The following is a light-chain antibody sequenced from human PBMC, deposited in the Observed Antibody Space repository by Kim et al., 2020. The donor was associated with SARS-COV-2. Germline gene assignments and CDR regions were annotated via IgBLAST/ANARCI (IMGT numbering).Light chain of an antibody. Sequence: DIQMTQSPSTLSASVGDRVTITCRTTRIISSHLNWYQQKPGRAPKLLISAASTLQGGVPSRFSGSGSETDFTLTISSLQPEDFATYFCQQSYITPFTFGPGTKVDIK. J-gene: IGKJ3*01. V-gene: IGKV1-39*01. CDR3: QQSYITPFT. CDR1: RIISSH. CDR2: AAS.